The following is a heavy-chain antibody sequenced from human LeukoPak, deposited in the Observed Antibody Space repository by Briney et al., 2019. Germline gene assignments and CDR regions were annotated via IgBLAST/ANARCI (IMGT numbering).Heavy chain of an antibody. Sequence: GGSLRLSCEASGFTFSTYEMNWVRQAPGKGQEWVSYISSRSSTIYDADSVKGRFTISRDNAKNSLYLQMNSLRDEDTAVYYCAVLIAAAGPFDYWGQGTLVTVSS. D-gene: IGHD6-13*01. V-gene: IGHV3-48*02. CDR1: GFTFSTYE. CDR3: AVLIAAAGPFDY. J-gene: IGHJ4*02. CDR2: ISSRSSTI.